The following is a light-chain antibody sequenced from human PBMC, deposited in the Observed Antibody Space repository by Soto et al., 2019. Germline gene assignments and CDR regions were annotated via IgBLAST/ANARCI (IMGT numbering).Light chain of an antibody. V-gene: IGLV2-18*01. CDR2: EVS. CDR1: GSDVYNR. CDR3: SLYTSSSTSWV. J-gene: IGLJ3*02. Sequence: QSALTQPPSVSGSPGQSVTISCTGTGSDVYNRVSWYQQPPGTAPKLMIYEVSNRPSGVPDRFSGSKSGNTASLTISGLQAEDEADYYCSLYTSSSTSWVFGGGTKLTVL.